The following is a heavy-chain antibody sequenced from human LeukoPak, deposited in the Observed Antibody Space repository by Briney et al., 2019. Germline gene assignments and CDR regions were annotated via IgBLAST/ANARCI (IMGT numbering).Heavy chain of an antibody. J-gene: IGHJ5*02. CDR1: GDSITTSNW. D-gene: IGHD3-10*01. Sequence: SETLSLTCAVSGDSITTSNWWSWVRQPPGRGLEWIGEISHSGHTNFNPSLKSRVTISGDTSNNQFSLKLSSVTAADTAVYYCARDYYGSGSYFDPWGQGTLVTVSS. CDR3: ARDYYGSGSYFDP. CDR2: ISHSGHT. V-gene: IGHV4-4*02.